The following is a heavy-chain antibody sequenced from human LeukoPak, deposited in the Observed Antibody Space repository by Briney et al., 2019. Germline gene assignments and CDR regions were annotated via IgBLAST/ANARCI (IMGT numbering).Heavy chain of an antibody. CDR2: IYYSGST. J-gene: IGHJ4*02. V-gene: IGHV4-59*01. Sequence: SETLSLTCTVSGGSISSYYWSWLRQPPGKGLEWIGYIYYSGSTSYNPSLKSRVTISVDTSKNQFSLKLSSVTAADTAVYYCARVGEQLEIDYWGQGTLVTVSS. CDR1: GGSISSYY. CDR3: ARVGEQLEIDY. D-gene: IGHD6-13*01.